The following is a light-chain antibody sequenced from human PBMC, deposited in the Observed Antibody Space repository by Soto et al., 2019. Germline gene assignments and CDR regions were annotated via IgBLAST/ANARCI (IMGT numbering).Light chain of an antibody. V-gene: IGLV2-14*01. CDR3: SSYGGSRTLVL. Sequence: QSVLTQPASVSGSPGQSITISCTGTSSDIGGYDFVSWYQQYPGKAPKLMIDEVSNRPSGVSNRFSGSKSGNTASLTISGLQAEDEADYYCSSYGGSRTLVLFGGGTTLTVL. CDR1: SSDIGGYDF. J-gene: IGLJ2*01. CDR2: EVS.